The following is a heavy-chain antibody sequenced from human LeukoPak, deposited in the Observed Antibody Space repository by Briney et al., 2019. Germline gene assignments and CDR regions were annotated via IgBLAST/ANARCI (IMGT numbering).Heavy chain of an antibody. CDR3: AATAMVLLDAFDI. J-gene: IGHJ3*02. CDR2: FDPEDGET. D-gene: IGHD5-18*01. CDR1: GFTLTSYY. Sequence: ASVKVSCKASGFTLTSYYMHWVRQAPGKGLEWMGGFDPEDGETIYAQKFQGRVTMTEDTSTDTAYMELSSLRSEDTAVYYCAATAMVLLDAFDIWGQGTMVTVSS. V-gene: IGHV1-24*01.